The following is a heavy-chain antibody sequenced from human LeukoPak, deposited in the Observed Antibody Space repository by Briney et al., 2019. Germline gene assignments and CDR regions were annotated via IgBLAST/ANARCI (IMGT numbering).Heavy chain of an antibody. D-gene: IGHD3-10*01. V-gene: IGHV5-51*01. Sequence: GESLKISCKGSGYSFTSYWIGWVRQMPGKDLEWMGIIYPGDSDTRYSPSFQGQVTISADKSISTAYLQWSSLKASDTAMYYCARLRDITMVRGVIQYFDYWGQGTLVTVSS. CDR2: IYPGDSDT. CDR1: GYSFTSYW. J-gene: IGHJ4*02. CDR3: ARLRDITMVRGVIQYFDY.